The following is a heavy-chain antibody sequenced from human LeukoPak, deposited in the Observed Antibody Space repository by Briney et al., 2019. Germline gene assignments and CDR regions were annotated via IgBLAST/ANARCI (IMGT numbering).Heavy chain of an antibody. CDR1: GFIFTSKA. V-gene: IGHV3-23*01. Sequence: GGSLRLSCEASGFIFTSKAISGVRRAPGRGLEWVSSISGSGGTTYYADSVKGRFTISRDNSKNTVSLQMTSLRAEDTALYYCAKDSRGLDGSGNHFYNYYGMDVWGQGTMVTVSS. CDR3: AKDSRGLDGSGNHFYNYYGMDV. CDR2: ISGSGGTT. D-gene: IGHD3-10*01. J-gene: IGHJ6*02.